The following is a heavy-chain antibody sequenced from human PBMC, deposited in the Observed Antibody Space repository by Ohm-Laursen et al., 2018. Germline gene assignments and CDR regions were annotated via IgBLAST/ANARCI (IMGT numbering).Heavy chain of an antibody. CDR3: ARGAYSLDL. CDR2: IYSGGDT. V-gene: IGHV3-53*01. D-gene: IGHD5-18*01. CDR1: GFTVSSNY. J-gene: IGHJ4*02. Sequence: SLRLSCSASGFTVSSNYMSWVRQAPGKGLEWLSIIYSGGDTYYADSVKGRFTISRDNSKNTLYLQVNSLRAEDTAVHYCARGAYSLDLWGRGTLVTVSS.